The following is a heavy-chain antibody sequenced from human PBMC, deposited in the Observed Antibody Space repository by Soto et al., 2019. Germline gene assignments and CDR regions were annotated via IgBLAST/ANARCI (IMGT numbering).Heavy chain of an antibody. J-gene: IGHJ6*02. CDR1: GFTFSSYA. CDR3: ARDRRQWLVPRNYYYYGMDV. Sequence: GGSLRLSCAASGFTFSSYAMHWVRQAPGKGLEWVAVISYDGSNKYYADSVKGRFTISRDNSKNTLYLQMNSLRAEDTAVYYCARDRRQWLVPRNYYYYGMDVWGQGTTVTVSS. CDR2: ISYDGSNK. D-gene: IGHD6-19*01. V-gene: IGHV3-30-3*01.